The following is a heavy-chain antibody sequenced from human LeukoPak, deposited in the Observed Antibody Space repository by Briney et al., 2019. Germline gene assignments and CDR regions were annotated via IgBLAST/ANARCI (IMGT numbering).Heavy chain of an antibody. CDR2: INPNTGGA. J-gene: IGHJ3*02. Sequence: ASVKVSCKASGYTFTGYSLHWVRQAPGQGLEWMGWINPNTGGANNAQKFQGRVTLITDTSISTAYMELSRLRSDDTAVYYCARESPRSGYYYGDDAFDIWGQGTMLSVSS. CDR1: GYTFTGYS. CDR3: ARESPRSGYYYGDDAFDI. V-gene: IGHV1-2*02. D-gene: IGHD3-22*01.